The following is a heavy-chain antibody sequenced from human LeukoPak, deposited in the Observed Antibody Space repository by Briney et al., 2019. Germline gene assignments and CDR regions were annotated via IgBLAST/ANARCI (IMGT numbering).Heavy chain of an antibody. CDR1: GSTFTNYS. V-gene: IGHV5-51*01. Sequence: GASMPISCQCAGSTFTNYSIGWVRQLPGRGLEWMGIIYAGDSDPRYSPSFQSPVTISADKSMTTAYLQASGRKASDTAMYYCARRSGTYFGTTGYLYFFDYWGQGTLVTVSS. CDR2: IYAGDSDP. J-gene: IGHJ4*02. D-gene: IGHD3-22*01. CDR3: ARRSGTYFGTTGYLYFFDY.